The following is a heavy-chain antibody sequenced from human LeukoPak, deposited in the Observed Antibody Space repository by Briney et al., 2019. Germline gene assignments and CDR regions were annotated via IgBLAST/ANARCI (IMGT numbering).Heavy chain of an antibody. CDR3: ARGYISDYNWFDP. Sequence: SETLSLTCTVYGDSISSYYWNWIRQPPGKGLEWIGYIYSSGGTNYNPSLKSRVTMSVDTSRNQFSLKLTSVTAADTAVYYCARGYISDYNWFDPWGQGTLVIVSS. V-gene: IGHV4-59*01. D-gene: IGHD2-21*01. CDR1: GDSISSYY. J-gene: IGHJ5*02. CDR2: IYSSGGT.